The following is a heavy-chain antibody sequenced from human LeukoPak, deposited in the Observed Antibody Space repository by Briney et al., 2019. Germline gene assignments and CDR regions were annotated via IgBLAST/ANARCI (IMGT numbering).Heavy chain of an antibody. V-gene: IGHV1-46*01. Sequence: ASVKVSCKASGYTFTNYYMHRVRQAPGQGLEWMGVIHPSGGATRYAQKFQGRVTMTRDTSTSTVYIQLSSLRSEDTAVYYCARGQIFETMDVWGQGTTVTVS. CDR3: ARGQIFETMDV. J-gene: IGHJ6*02. CDR1: GYTFTNYY. D-gene: IGHD3-3*01. CDR2: IHPSGGAT.